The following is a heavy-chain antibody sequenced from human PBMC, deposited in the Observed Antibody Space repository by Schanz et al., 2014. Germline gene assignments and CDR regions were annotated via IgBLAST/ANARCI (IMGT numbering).Heavy chain of an antibody. CDR3: ARDAADFYDILTEEDY. Sequence: QVQLVQSGAEVKKPGASVKVSCKASGYIFINSGISWVRQAPGQGLEWMGWINTGSGDTKYSQNFQGRVTITRDTAASTAYMELRSLRSDDTAVYYCARDAADFYDILTEEDYWGQGTLVTVSS. CDR2: INTGSGDT. V-gene: IGHV1-18*01. D-gene: IGHD3-9*01. CDR1: GYIFINSG. J-gene: IGHJ4*02.